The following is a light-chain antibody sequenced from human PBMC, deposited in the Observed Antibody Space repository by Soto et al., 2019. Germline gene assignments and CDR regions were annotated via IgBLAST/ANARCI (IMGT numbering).Light chain of an antibody. CDR3: QQSYSTPWT. V-gene: IGKV1-39*01. CDR2: AAS. CDR1: QSISSY. Sequence: DIQMTQSPSSLSASVGDRVTITCRASQSISSYLNWYQQKPGKAPKLLIYAASSLQSGVPSRFSGSGSGTDFTLTISSLQREDFATYYCQQSYSTPWTFGQGTRLEIK. J-gene: IGKJ5*01.